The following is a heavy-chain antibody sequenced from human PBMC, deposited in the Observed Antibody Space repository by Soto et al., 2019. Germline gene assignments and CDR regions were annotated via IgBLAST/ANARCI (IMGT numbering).Heavy chain of an antibody. V-gene: IGHV1-69*13. J-gene: IGHJ5*02. D-gene: IGHD3-22*01. CDR3: ASLRTYYYDSSGS. Sequence: SVKVSCKASGVTFSSYAISWVRQAPGQGLEWMGGIIPIFGTANYAQKFQGRVTITADESTSTAYMELSSLRSEDTAVYYCASLRTYYYDSSGSWGQGTLVTVSS. CDR2: IIPIFGTA. CDR1: GVTFSSYA.